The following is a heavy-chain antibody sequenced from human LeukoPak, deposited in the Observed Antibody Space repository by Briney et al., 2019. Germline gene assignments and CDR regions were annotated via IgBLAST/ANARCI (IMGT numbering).Heavy chain of an antibody. CDR3: ASLGYCSSTSCSYYYYMDV. V-gene: IGHV3-7*01. D-gene: IGHD2-2*03. CDR1: GFPFSNFW. Sequence: GGSLRLSCATSGFPFSNFWMNWVRQAPGKGLEWVANIKQDGSEKYYVDSVKGRFTISRDNAKNSLYLQMNSLRAEDTAVYYCASLGYCSSTSCSYYYYMDVWGKGTTVTVSS. CDR2: IKQDGSEK. J-gene: IGHJ6*03.